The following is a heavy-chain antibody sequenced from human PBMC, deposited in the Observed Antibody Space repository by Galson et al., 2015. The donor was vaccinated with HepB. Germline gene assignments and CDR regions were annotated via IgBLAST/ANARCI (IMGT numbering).Heavy chain of an antibody. Sequence: SVKVSCKASGGTFSSYAISWVRQAPGQGLEWMGRIIPILGIANYAQEFQGRVTITADKSTSTAYMELSSLRSEDTAVYYCARDRGVDGYNYFFDYWGQGTLVTVSS. J-gene: IGHJ4*02. V-gene: IGHV1-69*04. D-gene: IGHD5-24*01. CDR3: ARDRGVDGYNYFFDY. CDR2: IIPILGIA. CDR1: GGTFSSYA.